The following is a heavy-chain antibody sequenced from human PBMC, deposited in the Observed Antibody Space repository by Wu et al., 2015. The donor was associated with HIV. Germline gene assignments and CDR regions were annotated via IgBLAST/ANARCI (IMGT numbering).Heavy chain of an antibody. Sequence: QVQILQSATEVKKPGASVKVSCKTSGYTFSAAYIHWVRQARGQGLEWMGRIIPIFGTANYAQKFQGRVTITADESTSTAYMELSSLRSQDTAVYYCARDLSWNYYYYGMDVWGPGTTVTVSS. V-gene: IGHV1-69*13. CDR2: IIPIFGTA. J-gene: IGHJ6*02. CDR3: ARDLSWNYYYYGMDV. CDR1: GYTFSAAY. D-gene: IGHD5-12*01.